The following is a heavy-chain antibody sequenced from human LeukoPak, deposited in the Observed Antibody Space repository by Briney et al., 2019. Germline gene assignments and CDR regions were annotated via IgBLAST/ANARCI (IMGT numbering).Heavy chain of an antibody. CDR3: ARKAGYYYGSGDH. D-gene: IGHD3-10*01. V-gene: IGHV3-21*04. Sequence: GGSLRLSCAASGFTFTSYTMTWVRQAPGKGLEWVSSITRSSNYKYYADSVKGRFTISRDNAKNSLYLQMNSLRAEDTAVYYCARKAGYYYGSGDHWGQGTLVTVSS. CDR2: ITRSSNYK. CDR1: GFTFTSYT. J-gene: IGHJ4*02.